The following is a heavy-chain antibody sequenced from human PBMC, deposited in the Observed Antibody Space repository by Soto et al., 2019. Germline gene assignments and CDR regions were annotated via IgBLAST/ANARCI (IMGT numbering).Heavy chain of an antibody. Sequence: QVQLQESGPGLVKPSQTLSLTCTVSGGSISSGGYYWSWIRQHPGKGLEWIGYIYYSGSTYYNPSLKSRVTISVGTSKNQFSLKLSSVTAADTAVYYCARQDYYDSSGPYYFDYWGQGTLVTVSS. CDR1: GGSISSGGYY. J-gene: IGHJ4*02. CDR3: ARQDYYDSSGPYYFDY. CDR2: IYYSGST. V-gene: IGHV4-31*03. D-gene: IGHD3-22*01.